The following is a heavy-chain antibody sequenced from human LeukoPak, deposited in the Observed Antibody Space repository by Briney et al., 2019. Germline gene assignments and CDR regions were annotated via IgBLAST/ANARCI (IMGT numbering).Heavy chain of an antibody. CDR3: ARVATVAGPFDY. CDR2: IYYSGST. CDR1: GGSISSYY. J-gene: IGHJ4*02. D-gene: IGHD6-19*01. V-gene: IGHV4-59*12. Sequence: SETLSLTCTVSGGSISSYYWSWIRQPPGKGLEWIGYIYYSGSTNYNPSLKSRVTISVDTSKNQFSLKPSSVTAADTAVYYCARVATVAGPFDYWGQGTLVTVSS.